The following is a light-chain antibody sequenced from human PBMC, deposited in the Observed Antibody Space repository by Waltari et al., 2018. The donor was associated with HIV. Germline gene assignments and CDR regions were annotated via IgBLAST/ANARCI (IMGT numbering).Light chain of an antibody. Sequence: EIVLTQSPGTLSLSPVERATLSCRASQSVTSGYLAWYQQKRGQAPRHVIYAASSRATGIPGRFSGSGSGTDFTLTISRLEPEDFAVYYCQQYSSSPITFGQGTRLEMK. CDR3: QQYSSSPIT. CDR1: QSVTSGY. J-gene: IGKJ5*01. V-gene: IGKV3-20*01. CDR2: AAS.